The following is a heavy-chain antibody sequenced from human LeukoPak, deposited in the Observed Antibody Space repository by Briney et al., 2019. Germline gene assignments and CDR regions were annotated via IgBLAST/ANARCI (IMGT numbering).Heavy chain of an antibody. CDR1: GGSISSYY. V-gene: IGHV4-59*01. J-gene: IGHJ3*02. CDR3: ASHLYDFWSDSIDAFDI. D-gene: IGHD3-3*01. Sequence: PSETLSLTCTVSGGSISSYYWSWLRQPPGKGLEWIGYIYYSGSTNYNPSLKSRVTISVDTSKNQFSLKLSSVTAADTAVYYCASHLYDFWSDSIDAFDIWGQGTLVTVSS. CDR2: IYYSGST.